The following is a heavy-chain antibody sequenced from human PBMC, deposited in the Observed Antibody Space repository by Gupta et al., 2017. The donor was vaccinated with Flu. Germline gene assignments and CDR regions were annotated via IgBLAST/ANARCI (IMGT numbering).Heavy chain of an antibody. Sequence: EVQLVETGGGLIQPGGSLRLSCAASGFPVSANSMNWVRQAPGKGLEWVSVMYSGGGTYYADSGKGRFTISRDNSKNTLYLLMDRLRVEDKAVYYCARILARGWFPHDAFDIWGRGTMVRVSS. CDR1: GFPVSANS. J-gene: IGHJ3*02. V-gene: IGHV3-53*02. CDR2: MYSGGGT. CDR3: ARILARGWFPHDAFDI. D-gene: IGHD6-19*01.